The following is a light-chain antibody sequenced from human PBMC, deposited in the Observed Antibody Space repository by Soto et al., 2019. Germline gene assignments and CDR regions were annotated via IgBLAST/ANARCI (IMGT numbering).Light chain of an antibody. CDR1: SSDVGAHNY. CDR3: SAYTSSSP. CDR2: EVS. V-gene: IGLV2-14*01. J-gene: IGLJ1*01. Sequence: QSALTQPASVSGSPGQSITISCTGTSSDVGAHNYVSWYQQHPGKAPKLMIYEVSNRPSGVSNRFSGSQSGNTAALTISGLQAEDEADYYCSAYTSSSPFGTGTKSPS.